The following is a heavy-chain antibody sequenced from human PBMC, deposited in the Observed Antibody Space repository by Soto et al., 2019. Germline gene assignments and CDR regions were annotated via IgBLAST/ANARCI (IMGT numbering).Heavy chain of an antibody. CDR3: AREGGWNKKDAFDI. CDR1: GFTFSSYS. V-gene: IGHV3-21*01. Sequence: GGSLRLSCAASGFTFSSYSMNWVRQAPGKGLEWVSPISSSSSYIYYADSVKGRFTISRDNAKNSLYLQMNSLRAEDTAVYYSAREGGWNKKDAFDIWGQGTMVTVS. CDR2: ISSSSSYI. J-gene: IGHJ3*02. D-gene: IGHD6-19*01.